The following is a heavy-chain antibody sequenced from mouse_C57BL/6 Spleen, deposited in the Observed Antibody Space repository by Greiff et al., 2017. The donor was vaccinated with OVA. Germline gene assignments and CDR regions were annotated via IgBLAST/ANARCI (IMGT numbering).Heavy chain of an antibody. CDR1: GYTFTSYW. J-gene: IGHJ3*01. CDR2: IDPSDSYT. Sequence: VQLQQPGAELVKPGASVKLSCKASGYTFTSYWMQWVKQRPGQGLEWIGEIDPSDSYTNYNQKFKGKATLTVDTSSSTAYMQLSSLTSEDSAVYYCARSIYYGNYPTWFAYWGQGTLVTVSA. V-gene: IGHV1-50*01. CDR3: ARSIYYGNYPTWFAY. D-gene: IGHD2-1*01.